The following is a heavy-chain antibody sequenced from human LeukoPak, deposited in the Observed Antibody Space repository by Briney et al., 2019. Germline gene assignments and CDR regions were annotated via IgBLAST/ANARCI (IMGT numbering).Heavy chain of an antibody. J-gene: IGHJ4*02. D-gene: IGHD2-2*01. V-gene: IGHV1-18*04. CDR2: ISAYNGNT. CDR1: GYTSTSYG. CDR3: ARVPLIVVVPAALSGDY. Sequence: ASVKVSCKASGYTSTSYGISWVRQAPGQGLEWMGWISAYNGNTNYAQKLQGRVTMTTDTSTSTAYMELRSLRSDDTAVYYCARVPLIVVVPAALSGDYWGQGTLVTVSS.